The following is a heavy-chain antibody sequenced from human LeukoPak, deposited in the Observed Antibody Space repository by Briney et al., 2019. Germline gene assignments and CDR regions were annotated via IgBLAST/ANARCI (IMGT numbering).Heavy chain of an antibody. V-gene: IGHV1-69*06. CDR3: ARQGYSGHSQGAADY. J-gene: IGHJ4*02. Sequence: SVKVSCKASGYTFTSYGISWVRQAPGQGLEWMGGIIPIFGTANYAQKFQGRVTITADKSTSTAYMELRSLRSDDTAVYYCARQGYSGHSQGAADYWGQGTLVTVSS. CDR2: IIPIFGTA. CDR1: GYTFTSYG. D-gene: IGHD4-23*01.